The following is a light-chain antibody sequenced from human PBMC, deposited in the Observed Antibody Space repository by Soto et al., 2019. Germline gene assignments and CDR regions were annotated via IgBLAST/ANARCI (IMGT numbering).Light chain of an antibody. CDR3: QQRSIRPLT. CDR1: QSVSNNY. Sequence: EIVLTQSPGTLSLSQGERATLSCRASQSVSNNYLAWYQQKPGQAPRLLIYGASTRATGIPARFSGSGSGTDFTLTISSLEPEDFAVYYCQQRSIRPLTFGQGTRLEIK. V-gene: IGKV3-11*01. CDR2: GAS. J-gene: IGKJ5*01.